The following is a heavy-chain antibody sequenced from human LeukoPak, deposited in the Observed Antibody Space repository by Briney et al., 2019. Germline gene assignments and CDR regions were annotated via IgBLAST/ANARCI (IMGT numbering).Heavy chain of an antibody. CDR2: IKQDGSEK. V-gene: IGHV3-7*03. Sequence: PGGSLRLSCAASGFTFSSYWMSWVRQAPGKGLEWVANIKQDGSEKYYVDSVKGRFTISRDNAKNSLYLQMNSLRAEDTAVYYCARRGDYDSSGYYWRDAFDIWGQGTMVTVSS. D-gene: IGHD3-22*01. CDR3: ARRGDYDSSGYYWRDAFDI. J-gene: IGHJ3*02. CDR1: GFTFSSYW.